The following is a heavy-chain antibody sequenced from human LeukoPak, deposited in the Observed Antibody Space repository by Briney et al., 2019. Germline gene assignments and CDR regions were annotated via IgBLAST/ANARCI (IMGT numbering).Heavy chain of an antibody. CDR1: GFTFSNAW. J-gene: IGHJ4*02. V-gene: IGHV3-15*01. Sequence: GGSLRLSCAASGFTFSNAWMSWVRQAPGKGLEWVGRIKSKTDGGTTDYAAPVKGRFTISRDDSKNTLYLQMNSLKTEDTAVNYCTTEDYYDSSGYFVYWGQGTLVTVSS. CDR2: IKSKTDGGTT. D-gene: IGHD3-22*01. CDR3: TTEDYYDSSGYFVY.